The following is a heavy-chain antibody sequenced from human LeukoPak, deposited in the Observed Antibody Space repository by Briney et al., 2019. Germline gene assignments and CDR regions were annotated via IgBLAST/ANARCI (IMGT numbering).Heavy chain of an antibody. D-gene: IGHD3-3*01. CDR2: INPSGGST. V-gene: IGHV1-46*01. CDR3: ARVVYPCDFWSGYSIGFDP. CDR1: GYTFISYY. J-gene: IGHJ5*02. Sequence: ASVKVSCKASGYTFISYYLHWVRQAPGQGLEWMGIINPSGGSTSYAQKFQGRVTMTRDTSTSTVYMELSSLRSEDTAVYYCARVVYPCDFWSGYSIGFDPWGQGTLVTVSS.